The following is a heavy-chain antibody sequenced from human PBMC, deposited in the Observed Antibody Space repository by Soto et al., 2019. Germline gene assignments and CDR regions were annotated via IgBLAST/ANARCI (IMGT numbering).Heavy chain of an antibody. CDR2: ISGSGGST. J-gene: IGHJ6*02. Sequence: RLSCAASGFTFSSYAMSWVRQAPGKGLEWVSAISGSGGSTYYADSVKGRFTISRDNSKNTLYLQMNSLRAEDTAVYYCAKDEEDGGGVYYSYGMDVWGQGTMVTVSS. CDR1: GFTFSSYA. CDR3: AKDEEDGGGVYYSYGMDV. D-gene: IGHD3-10*01. V-gene: IGHV3-23*01.